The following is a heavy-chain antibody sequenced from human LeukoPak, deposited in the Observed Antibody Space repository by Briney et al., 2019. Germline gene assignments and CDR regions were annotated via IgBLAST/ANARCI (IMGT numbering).Heavy chain of an antibody. V-gene: IGHV3-7*03. Sequence: GGSLRLSCAASGFTFSSYWMSWVRQAPGKGLEWVANIKQDGSEKYYVDSVKGRFTIPRDNAENSLYLQMNSLRAEDTAVYYCARFGYDPYYYGMDVWGQGTTVTVSS. CDR2: IKQDGSEK. J-gene: IGHJ6*02. CDR1: GFTFSSYW. D-gene: IGHD5-12*01. CDR3: ARFGYDPYYYGMDV.